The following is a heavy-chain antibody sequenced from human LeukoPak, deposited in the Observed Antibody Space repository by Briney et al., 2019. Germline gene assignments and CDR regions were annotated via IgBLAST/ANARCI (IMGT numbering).Heavy chain of an antibody. CDR2: IKSDGKT. D-gene: IGHD3-22*01. J-gene: IGHJ1*01. V-gene: IGHV3-74*01. Sequence: GGSLRLSCAASGFTFSSYWVHWVRQAPGKGLVWVSRIKSDGKTNYADSVKGRFTISRDNAKNTVSLQMNSLRAEDTGVYYCARAPSEIGGYYPEYFRHWGQGTLVTVSS. CDR1: GFTFSSYW. CDR3: ARAPSEIGGYYPEYFRH.